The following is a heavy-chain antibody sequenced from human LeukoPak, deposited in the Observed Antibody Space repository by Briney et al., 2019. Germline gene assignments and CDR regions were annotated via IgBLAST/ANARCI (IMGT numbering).Heavy chain of an antibody. CDR2: ISYDGSNK. CDR3: GKKTGSTGEAFDY. V-gene: IGHV3-30*18. Sequence: PGGSLRLSCAASGFTFSSYGMHWVRQAPGKGLEWVAVISYDGSNKYYADSVKGRFTISRDNAENSLYLQMNSLRAEDSAVYYCGKKTGSTGEAFDYWGQGTLVTVSS. CDR1: GFTFSSYG. D-gene: IGHD1-1*01. J-gene: IGHJ4*02.